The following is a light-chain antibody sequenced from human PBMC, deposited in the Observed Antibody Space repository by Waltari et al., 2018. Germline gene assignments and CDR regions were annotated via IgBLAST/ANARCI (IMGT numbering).Light chain of an antibody. Sequence: DIQMTQSPSTLSASVGDRVTITCRASQSFSTWLAWYQQKPGKPPRLLIYKASTLDSGVPSRFSGSGSGSEFTLTITSLQPDDFATYFCQQYNNYPWTFGKGTKVEIK. CDR1: QSFSTW. V-gene: IGKV1-5*03. CDR2: KAS. CDR3: QQYNNYPWT. J-gene: IGKJ1*01.